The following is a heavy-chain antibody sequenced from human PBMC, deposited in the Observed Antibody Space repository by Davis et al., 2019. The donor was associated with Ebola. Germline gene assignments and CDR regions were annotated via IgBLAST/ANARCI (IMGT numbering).Heavy chain of an antibody. J-gene: IGHJ4*02. V-gene: IGHV3-49*04. CDR3: TRDHGGSTDG. Sequence: PGGSLRLSCAASGFTFSSYAMSWVRQAPGKGLEWVGFIRSKAYGGTTECAASVKGRFIISRDDSKSIAYLQMNSLKTEDTAVYYCTRDHGGSTDGWGQGTLVTVSS. CDR1: GFTFSSYA. CDR2: IRSKAYGGTT. D-gene: IGHD4-23*01.